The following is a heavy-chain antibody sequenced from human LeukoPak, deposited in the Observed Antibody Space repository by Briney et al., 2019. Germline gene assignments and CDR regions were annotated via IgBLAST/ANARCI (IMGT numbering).Heavy chain of an antibody. CDR2: IIPIFGTA. CDR3: SGTLRYCSGGSCYPWFDP. J-gene: IGHJ5*02. V-gene: IGHV1-69*05. CDR1: GGTFSSYA. D-gene: IGHD2-15*01. Sequence: GSSVKVSCKASGGTFSSYAISWVRQAPGQGLEWMGRIIPIFGTANYAQMFQGRVSITTDESTSTPYMELSSLRSEDTAVYYCSGTLRYCSGGSCYPWFDPWGQGTLVTVSS.